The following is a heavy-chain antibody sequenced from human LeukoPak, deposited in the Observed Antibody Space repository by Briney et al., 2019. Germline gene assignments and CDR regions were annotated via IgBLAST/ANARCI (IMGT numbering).Heavy chain of an antibody. CDR1: GGSISSYY. D-gene: IGHD3-3*01. J-gene: IGHJ6*03. V-gene: IGHV4-4*07. CDR2: IYTSGST. CDR3: AREKSITIFSDYYMDV. Sequence: PSETLSLTCTVSGGSISSYYWSWIRQPAGKGLEWIGRIYTSGSTNYNPSLKSRVTMSVDTSKNQFSLKLSSVTAADTAVYYCAREKSITIFSDYYMDVWGKGTTVTVSS.